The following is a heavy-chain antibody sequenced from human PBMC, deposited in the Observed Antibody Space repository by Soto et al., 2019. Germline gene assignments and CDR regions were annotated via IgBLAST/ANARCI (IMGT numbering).Heavy chain of an antibody. Sequence: SLRLSCAASGFTFSVYAMSWVRQAPGKGLEWVSAISSNGGRTFYADSLRGRFTISRDNSKSALYLQMNNLRAEDTAIYYCAKYSELPYEAYLQQWGQGTMVTVYS. J-gene: IGHJ1*01. CDR3: AKYSELPYEAYLQQ. V-gene: IGHV3-23*01. CDR1: GFTFSVYA. CDR2: ISSNGGRT. D-gene: IGHD1-7*01.